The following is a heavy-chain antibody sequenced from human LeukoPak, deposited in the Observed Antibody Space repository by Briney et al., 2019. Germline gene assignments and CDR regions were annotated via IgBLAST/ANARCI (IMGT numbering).Heavy chain of an antibody. V-gene: IGHV4-34*01. CDR3: ARDLGYCSGGSCCPGC. CDR1: GGSFSGYY. D-gene: IGHD2-15*01. J-gene: IGHJ3*01. Sequence: SGTLSLTCAVYGGSFSGYYWSWIRQPPGKGLEWIGEINHSGSTNYNPSLKSRVTISVDTSKNQFSLKLSSVTAADTAVYYCARDLGYCSGGSCCPGCWGQGTMVTVSS. CDR2: INHSGST.